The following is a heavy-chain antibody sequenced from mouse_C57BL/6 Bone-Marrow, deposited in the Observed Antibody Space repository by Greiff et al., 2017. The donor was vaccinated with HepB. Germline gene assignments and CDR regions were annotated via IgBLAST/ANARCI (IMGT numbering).Heavy chain of an antibody. D-gene: IGHD1-1*01. CDR3: ARQLPPFAY. CDR2: ISRGSSTS. Sequence: EVQLVESGGGLVKPGGSLKLSCAASGFTFSDYGMHWVRQAPEKGLEWVAYISRGSSTSYYADTVKGRFTISRDNAKNTLFLQMTSLGAEDPAMYYCARQLPPFAYWGQGTLVTVSA. CDR1: GFTFSDYG. J-gene: IGHJ3*01. V-gene: IGHV5-17*01.